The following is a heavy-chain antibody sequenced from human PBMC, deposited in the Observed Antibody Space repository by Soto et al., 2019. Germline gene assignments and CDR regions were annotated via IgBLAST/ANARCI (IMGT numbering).Heavy chain of an antibody. J-gene: IGHJ4*02. Sequence: QVQLQESGPGLVKPSQTLSLTCTVSGGSINGGDYYWSWIRQPPGKGLEWIGYIYYSVNTYYTPSLKSRVTISRDTSKNHFSLKLTSVTAADTAVYYCARGPCGGDCHPPDFWGQGTLVTVSS. D-gene: IGHD2-21*02. CDR3: ARGPCGGDCHPPDF. CDR2: IYYSVNT. CDR1: GGSINGGDYY. V-gene: IGHV4-30-4*01.